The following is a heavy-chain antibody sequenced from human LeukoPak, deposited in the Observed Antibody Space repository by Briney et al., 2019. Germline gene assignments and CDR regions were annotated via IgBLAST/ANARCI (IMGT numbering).Heavy chain of an antibody. J-gene: IGHJ6*03. D-gene: IGHD3-22*01. Sequence: GGSLRLSCAASGFTFSSYTMNWVRQAPGKGLEWVSSISSSSSYIYYADSVKGRFTISRDNAKNSLYLQMNSLRAEDTAVYYCARGRGYWTITYHYYYMDVWGTGTTVTVSS. CDR1: GFTFSSYT. V-gene: IGHV3-21*01. CDR3: ARGRGYWTITYHYYYMDV. CDR2: ISSSSSYI.